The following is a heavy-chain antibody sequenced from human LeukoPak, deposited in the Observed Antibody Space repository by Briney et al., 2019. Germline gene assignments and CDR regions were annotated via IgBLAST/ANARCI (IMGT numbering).Heavy chain of an antibody. Sequence: SETLSLTCAVYGGSFSGYYWSWIRQPPGKGLEWIGEINHSGSTNYNPSLKSRVTISVDTSKNQFSLKLSSVTAADTAVYYCARGVGRVATIFYYYYYMDVWGKGTTVTVSS. V-gene: IGHV4-34*01. D-gene: IGHD5-12*01. CDR3: ARGVGRVATIFYYYYYMDV. CDR1: GGSFSGYY. J-gene: IGHJ6*03. CDR2: INHSGST.